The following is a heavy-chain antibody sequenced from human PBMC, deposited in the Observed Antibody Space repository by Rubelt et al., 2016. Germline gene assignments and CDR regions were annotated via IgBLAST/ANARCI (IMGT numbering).Heavy chain of an antibody. V-gene: IGHV4-59*01. CDR2: IDYSGST. D-gene: IGHD3-3*01. J-gene: IGHJ4*02. Sequence: QVQLQESGPGLVKPSETLSLTCTVSGGSISSYYWSWIRQPPGKGLEWIGYIDYSGSTNSTPSLKRRFTISVYTSRNQFSLKLSSVTAADTAVYYCARDPNFWGGWGQGTLVTVSS. CDR3: ARDPNFWGG. CDR1: GGSISSYY.